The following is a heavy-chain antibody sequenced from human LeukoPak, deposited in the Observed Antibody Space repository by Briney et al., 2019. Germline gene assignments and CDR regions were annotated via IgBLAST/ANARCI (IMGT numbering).Heavy chain of an antibody. CDR1: GYTFTGYY. V-gene: IGHV1-46*01. D-gene: IGHD3-10*01. J-gene: IGHJ6*03. Sequence: ASVKVSCKASGYTFTGYYMHWVRQAPGRGLEWMGIINPSGGSTSYAQKFQGRVTMTRDMSTSTVYMELSSLRSEDTAVYYCARDPSYYYGSGAHRYYYMDVWGKGTTVTVSS. CDR2: INPSGGST. CDR3: ARDPSYYYGSGAHRYYYMDV.